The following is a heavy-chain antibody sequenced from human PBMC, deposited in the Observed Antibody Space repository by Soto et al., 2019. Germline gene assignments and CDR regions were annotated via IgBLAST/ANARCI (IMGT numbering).Heavy chain of an antibody. CDR2: IYYSGST. J-gene: IGHJ5*02. CDR1: GGSMSSYC. CDR3: AGFSSSALLDWFDP. D-gene: IGHD6-6*01. Sequence: SETLSRTCTVSGGSMSSYCWSWIRQPPGKGLEWIGYIYYSGSTNYNPSLKSRVTISVDTSKNQFSLKLSSVTAADTAGYYCAGFSSSALLDWFDPWGQGTLVTVSS. V-gene: IGHV4-59*01.